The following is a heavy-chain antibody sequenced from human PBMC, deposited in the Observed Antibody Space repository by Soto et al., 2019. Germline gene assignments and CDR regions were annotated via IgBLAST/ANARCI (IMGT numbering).Heavy chain of an antibody. CDR1: GFTFSTNA. Sequence: EVQLLESGGGLVQPGGSLRLSCAASGFTFSTNAMSWVRQAPGKGLEWVSGISGSDGSTYYADSVKGRFSISRDNSKNSLYLQMNSLRAEDTAVYYCAKLGSGWGEYFQDWGQGTLVTGSS. J-gene: IGHJ1*01. CDR3: AKLGSGWGEYFQD. D-gene: IGHD6-19*01. CDR2: ISGSDGST. V-gene: IGHV3-23*01.